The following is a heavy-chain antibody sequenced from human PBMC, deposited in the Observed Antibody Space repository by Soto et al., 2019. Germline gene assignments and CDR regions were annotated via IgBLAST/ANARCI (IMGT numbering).Heavy chain of an antibody. CDR2: IYHSGIA. D-gene: IGHD2-2*01. CDR1: GDSVSSRFW. V-gene: IGHV4-4*02. Sequence: PSETLSLTCAVSGDSVSSRFWWSWVRQSPGKGLEWIGEIYHSGIANYNPSLMSRVTMSVDNSKNQFSLKVSSVTAADTAVYYFVRLQGYCITTGCYGNYAMAVWGQGTTVTVSS. J-gene: IGHJ6*02. CDR3: VRLQGYCITTGCYGNYAMAV.